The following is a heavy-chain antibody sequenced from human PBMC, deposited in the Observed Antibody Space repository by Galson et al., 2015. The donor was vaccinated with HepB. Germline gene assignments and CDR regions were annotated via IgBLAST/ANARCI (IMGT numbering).Heavy chain of an antibody. CDR2: ISWNSGSK. Sequence: SLRLSCAASGFTFYDYSMYWVRQAPGKDLEWVSGISWNSGSKGYADSVEGRFTISRDNAKNSLYLQMNSLRSEDTALYYCAKGDSSGYYYDFDYWGQGTLVTVSS. D-gene: IGHD3-22*01. V-gene: IGHV3-9*01. J-gene: IGHJ4*02. CDR3: AKGDSSGYYYDFDY. CDR1: GFTFYDYS.